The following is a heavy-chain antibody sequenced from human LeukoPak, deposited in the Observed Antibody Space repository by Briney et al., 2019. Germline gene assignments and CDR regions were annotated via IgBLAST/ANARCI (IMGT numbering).Heavy chain of an antibody. J-gene: IGHJ6*02. CDR2: IYYSGST. CDR3: ARDNSHDYGYYYYGMDV. CDR1: GGSISSYY. V-gene: IGHV4-59*01. Sequence: SETLSLTCTVSGGSISSYYWSWIRQPPGKGLEWIGYIYYSGSTNYNPSLKSRVTISVDTSKNQFSLKLSSVTAADTAVYYCARDNSHDYGYYYYGMDVWGQGTTVTVSS. D-gene: IGHD4-17*01.